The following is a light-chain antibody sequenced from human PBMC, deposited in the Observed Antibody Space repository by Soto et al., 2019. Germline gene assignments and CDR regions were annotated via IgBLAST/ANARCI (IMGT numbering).Light chain of an antibody. CDR1: QSILSSSNNKNY. J-gene: IGKJ4*01. CDR3: QQYYGTPIT. V-gene: IGKV4-1*01. CDR2: WAS. Sequence: DIVMTQSPDSLAVSLGERATINCKSSQSILSSSNNKNYLGWYQKKPGQPPKLLIYWASTRESGVPDRLSGSVSGTDFTLTISSLQAEDVAVYYCQQYYGTPITFGGGTKVEIK.